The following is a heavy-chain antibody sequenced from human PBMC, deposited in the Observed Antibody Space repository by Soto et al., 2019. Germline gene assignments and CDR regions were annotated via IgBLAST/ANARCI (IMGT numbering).Heavy chain of an antibody. CDR3: ARDDYGGNSDDDAFDI. Sequence: QVQLVQSGAEVKKPGSSVKVSCKASGGTFSSYAISWVRQAPGQGLEWMGGIIPIFGTANYAQKFQGRVTTTADESTSTAYMELSSLRSEDTAVYYCARDDYGGNSDDDAFDIWGQGTMVIVSS. D-gene: IGHD4-17*01. V-gene: IGHV1-69*01. CDR1: GGTFSSYA. J-gene: IGHJ3*02. CDR2: IIPIFGTA.